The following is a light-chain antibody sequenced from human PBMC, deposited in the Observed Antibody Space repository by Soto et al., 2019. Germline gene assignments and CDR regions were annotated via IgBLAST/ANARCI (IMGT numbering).Light chain of an antibody. J-gene: IGKJ4*01. CDR3: HQYYITPLT. V-gene: IGKV4-1*01. CDR2: WAA. Sequence: DIVMTQSPDSLAVSLGERATINCKSSQSVLYSTNNKNYLAWYQQKPGQPPKLLIYWAATRESGVPDRFSCSGSGTDFTLTISSLQAEDVAVYYCHQYYITPLTFGGGTKVEIK. CDR1: QSVLYSTNNKNY.